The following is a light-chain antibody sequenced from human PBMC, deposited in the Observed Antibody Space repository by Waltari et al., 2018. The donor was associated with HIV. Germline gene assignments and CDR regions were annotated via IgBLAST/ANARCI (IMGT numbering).Light chain of an antibody. CDR3: QSHDSSDHVI. Sequence: NFMLTQPHSVSEYPGNTVPFPCPRSSGSIARNYVQWYQQRPGSAPTIVLYEDNQRPSGVPGRFSGSIDTSSNSASLTIFGLKTEDEADYYCQSHDSSDHVIFGGGTKLTVL. CDR1: SGSIARNY. CDR2: EDN. J-gene: IGLJ2*01. V-gene: IGLV6-57*03.